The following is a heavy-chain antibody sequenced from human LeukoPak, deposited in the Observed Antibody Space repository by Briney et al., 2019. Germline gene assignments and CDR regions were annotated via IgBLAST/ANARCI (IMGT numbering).Heavy chain of an antibody. J-gene: IGHJ4*02. Sequence: GGSLRLSCAASGFTFNSYAMTWVRQAPGRGLECVSSTGAGSGTTHYADSVKGRFTISRDNSKNTLYLQMNSLRAEDTAVYYCARNWNYDDWGQGTLVTVSS. V-gene: IGHV3-23*01. D-gene: IGHD1-7*01. CDR1: GFTFNSYA. CDR3: ARNWNYDD. CDR2: TGAGSGTT.